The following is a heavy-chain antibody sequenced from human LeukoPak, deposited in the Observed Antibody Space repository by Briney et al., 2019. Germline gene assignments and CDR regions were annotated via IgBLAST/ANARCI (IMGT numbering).Heavy chain of an antibody. V-gene: IGHV1-69*13. CDR2: IIPIFGTA. CDR1: GVTFSSYA. J-gene: IGHJ6*02. Sequence: ASVKASCKASGVTFSSYAISWVRQAPGQGLEWMGGIIPIFGTANYAQKFQGRVTITADESTSTAYMELSSLRSEDTAVYYCARGDIVVVPAAKYYYYYGMDVWGQGTTVTVSS. CDR3: ARGDIVVVPAAKYYYYYGMDV. D-gene: IGHD2-2*01.